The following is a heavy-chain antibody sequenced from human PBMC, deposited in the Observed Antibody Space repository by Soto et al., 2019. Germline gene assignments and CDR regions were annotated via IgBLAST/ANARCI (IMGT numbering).Heavy chain of an antibody. D-gene: IGHD3-22*01. J-gene: IGHJ4*02. CDR3: ARLGGYYQAFDQ. V-gene: IGHV1-3*01. CDR1: GYAFTSYA. Sequence: ASVKVSCKASGYAFTSYALHWVRQAPGQRLEWMGWINAGNGKTAYSQKFQGRVTITRDTSASTAYMELSSLRSEDTAVYYCARLGGYYQAFDQWGQGSLVTVSS. CDR2: INAGNGKT.